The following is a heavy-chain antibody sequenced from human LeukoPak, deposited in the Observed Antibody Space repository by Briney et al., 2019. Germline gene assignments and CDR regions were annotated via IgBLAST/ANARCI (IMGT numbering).Heavy chain of an antibody. Sequence: ASVKVSCKASGYTFTSYYMHWVRQAPGQGLEWMGIINPSGGSTSYAQKFQGRVTMTRDTSTSTVYMELSSLRSEDTAVHYCAKAVTNYYDSSGYSTYFDYWGQGTLVTVSS. CDR3: AKAVTNYYDSSGYSTYFDY. CDR1: GYTFTSYY. J-gene: IGHJ4*02. V-gene: IGHV1-46*01. D-gene: IGHD3-22*01. CDR2: INPSGGST.